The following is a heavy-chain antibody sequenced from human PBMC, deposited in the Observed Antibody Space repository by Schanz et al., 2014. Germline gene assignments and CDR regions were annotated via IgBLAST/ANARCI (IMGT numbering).Heavy chain of an antibody. D-gene: IGHD3-22*01. V-gene: IGHV3-48*04. J-gene: IGHJ4*02. CDR2: IRTSSTPI. CDR3: ARDASSSDYHRAH. CDR1: GFTFSDYS. Sequence: EVQLVESGGGWVQPGGSLRLSCAASGFTFSDYSMNWVRQAPGKGPEWVSYIRTSSTPIYYADAVKGRFTISRDNSKNSLYLEMNSLRVEDTAFYYCARDASSSDYHRAHWGQGTLVTVSS.